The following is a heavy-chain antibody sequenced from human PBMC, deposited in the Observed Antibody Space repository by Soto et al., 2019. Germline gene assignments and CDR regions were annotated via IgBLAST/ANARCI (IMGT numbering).Heavy chain of an antibody. V-gene: IGHV3-13*05. D-gene: IGHD4-17*01. CDR2: IGTAGEP. CDR1: GFTFSRYD. Sequence: QPGGSLRLSCAASGFTFSRYDMHWVRQTAEKSLEWVSGIGTAGEPFYLGSVKGRFTISRENAKSSLFLQMNSLRAGDTAVYYCAREGRSLGAFDVWGQGTMVTVSS. J-gene: IGHJ3*01. CDR3: AREGRSLGAFDV.